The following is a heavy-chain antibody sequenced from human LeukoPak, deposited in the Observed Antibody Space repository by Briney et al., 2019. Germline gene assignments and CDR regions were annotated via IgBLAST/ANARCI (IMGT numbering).Heavy chain of an antibody. CDR3: AKDPNGDYVGAFDG. Sequence: GGSLRLSCAPSGFTINIYAMTWVRQAPGKGLEWVSSITVNGGGISYADSVKGRFTISRDNSKNTRYLQMSSLRAEDTAVYYCAKDPNGDYVGAFDGWDRGTRVTVSS. CDR2: ITVNGGGI. J-gene: IGHJ3*01. D-gene: IGHD4-17*01. CDR1: GFTINIYA. V-gene: IGHV3-23*01.